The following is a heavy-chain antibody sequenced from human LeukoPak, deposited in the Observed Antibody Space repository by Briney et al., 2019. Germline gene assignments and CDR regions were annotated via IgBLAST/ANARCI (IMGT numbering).Heavy chain of an antibody. J-gene: IGHJ5*02. CDR3: ARTRPPVSEGWFDP. CDR1: GYTFTGYY. Sequence: SVKVSCKASGYTFTGYYMHWVRQAPGQGLEWMGWISAYNGNTNYAQKLQGRVTMTTDTSTSTAYMELRSLRSDDTAVYYCARTRPPVSEGWFDPWGQGTLVTVSS. CDR2: ISAYNGNT. V-gene: IGHV1-18*04.